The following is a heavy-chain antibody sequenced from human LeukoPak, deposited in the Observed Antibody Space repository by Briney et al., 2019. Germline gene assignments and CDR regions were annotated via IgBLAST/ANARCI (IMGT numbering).Heavy chain of an antibody. D-gene: IGHD3-10*01. Sequence: PSETLSLTCAVYGGSFSGYYWSWIRQPPGKGLEWIGEINHSGSTNYNPSLKSRVTISVDTSKNQFSLKLSSVTAADTAVYYCARGQFVVLWLGGRSPNWFDPWGQGTLVTVSS. V-gene: IGHV4-34*01. J-gene: IGHJ5*02. CDR3: ARGQFVVLWLGGRSPNWFDP. CDR2: INHSGST. CDR1: GGSFSGYY.